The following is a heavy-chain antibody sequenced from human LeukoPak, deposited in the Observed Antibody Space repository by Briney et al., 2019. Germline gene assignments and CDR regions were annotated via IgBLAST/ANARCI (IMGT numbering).Heavy chain of an antibody. CDR1: GFTFSSYS. J-gene: IGHJ3*02. CDR2: ISSSSSTI. Sequence: QSGGSLRLSCAASGFTFSSYSMNWVRQAPGKGLEWVSYISSSSSTIYYADSVKGRFTISRDNAKNSLYLQMNSLRAEDTAVYYCAREPSRDILTGGAFDIWGQGTMVTVSS. V-gene: IGHV3-48*04. D-gene: IGHD3-9*01. CDR3: AREPSRDILTGGAFDI.